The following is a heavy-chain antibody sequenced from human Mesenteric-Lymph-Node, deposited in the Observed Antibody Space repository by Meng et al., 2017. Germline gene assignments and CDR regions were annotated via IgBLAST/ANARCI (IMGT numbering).Heavy chain of an antibody. J-gene: IGHJ4*02. D-gene: IGHD3-10*01. CDR1: GFTFSSYW. CDR2: IKQDGSEK. CDR3: ARLILWFGELLFDY. Sequence: GGSLRLSCAASGFTFSSYWMSWVRQAPGKGLEWVANIKQDGSEKYYVDSVKGRFTISRDNAKNSLYLQMNSLRAEDTAVYYCARLILWFGELLFDYWGQGTLVTVSS. V-gene: IGHV3-7*01.